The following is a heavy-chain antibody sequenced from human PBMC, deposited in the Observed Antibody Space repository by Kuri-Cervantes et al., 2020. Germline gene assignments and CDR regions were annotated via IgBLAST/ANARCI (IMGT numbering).Heavy chain of an antibody. V-gene: IGHV3-11*01. CDR3: ARVLESCYLDY. Sequence: GESLKISCAASGFTFSDYYMSWIRQAPGKGLEWVSYISSSGSTIYYADTVKGRFTISRDNAKNSLYLQMNSLRAEDTSVYYCARVLESCYLDYWGQGTLVTVSS. J-gene: IGHJ4*02. CDR1: GFTFSDYY. CDR2: ISSSGSTI. D-gene: IGHD5-24*01.